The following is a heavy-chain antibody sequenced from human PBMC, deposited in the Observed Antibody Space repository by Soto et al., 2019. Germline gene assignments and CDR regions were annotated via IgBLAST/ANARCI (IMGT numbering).Heavy chain of an antibody. Sequence: SETLSLTCTVSGGSISSGDYYWSWIRQPPGKGLEWIGYIYYSGSTNYNPSLKSRVTISVDTSKNQFSLKLSSVTAADTAVYYCAGSIIGYFDYWGQGTLVKSPQ. V-gene: IGHV4-61*08. D-gene: IGHD3-10*01. J-gene: IGHJ4*02. CDR1: GGSISSGDYY. CDR2: IYYSGST. CDR3: AGSIIGYFDY.